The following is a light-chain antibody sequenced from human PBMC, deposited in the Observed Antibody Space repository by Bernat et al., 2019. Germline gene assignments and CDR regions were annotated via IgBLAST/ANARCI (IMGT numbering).Light chain of an antibody. J-gene: IGKJ3*01. V-gene: IGKV1D-12*01. CDR3: QQANSFPFT. Sequence: DIQMTQSPSSVSASVGDRVTITCRASQGIRSWLAWYQQKTGKAPKLLIYAASSLQSGVPSRFSGSGSGTDFTLTISSLQPEDFATYYCQQANSFPFTFGPGTKVDIK. CDR2: AAS. CDR1: QGIRSW.